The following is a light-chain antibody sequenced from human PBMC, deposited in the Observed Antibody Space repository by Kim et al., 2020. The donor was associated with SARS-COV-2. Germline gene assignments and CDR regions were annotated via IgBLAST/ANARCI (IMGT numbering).Light chain of an antibody. CDR1: QSVNNNY. Sequence: LSPGEGATLSCRASQSVNNNYLAWYQQKPGQDPRLLIYGASSRAAGIPDRFSGSGSGTDFTLTISRLEPEDFALYYCQQYATSPTFGQGTKVDIK. V-gene: IGKV3-20*01. J-gene: IGKJ1*01. CDR2: GAS. CDR3: QQYATSPT.